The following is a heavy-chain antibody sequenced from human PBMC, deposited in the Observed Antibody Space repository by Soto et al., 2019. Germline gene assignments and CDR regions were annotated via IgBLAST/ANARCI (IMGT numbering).Heavy chain of an antibody. CDR2: ISYDGSNK. CDR1: GFTFSSYA. J-gene: IGHJ4*02. Sequence: QVQLVESGGGVVQPGRSLRLSCAASGFTFSSYAMHWVRQAPGKGLEWVAVISYDGSNKYYADSVKGRFTISRDNSKNTLYLQMNSLRAEDTAVYHCASVPTTVVTPYYFDYWGQGTLVTVS. D-gene: IGHD4-17*01. V-gene: IGHV3-30-3*01. CDR3: ASVPTTVVTPYYFDY.